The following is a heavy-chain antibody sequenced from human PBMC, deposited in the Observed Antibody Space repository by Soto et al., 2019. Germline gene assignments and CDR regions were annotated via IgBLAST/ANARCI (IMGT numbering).Heavy chain of an antibody. V-gene: IGHV4-59*01. J-gene: IGHJ5*02. CDR1: GGSISSYY. CDR2: IYYSGST. Sequence: SETLSLTCTVSGGSISSYYWSWIRQPPGKGLEWIGYIYYSGSTNYNPSLKSRVTISVDTSKNQFSLKLSSVTAADTAVYYCAGETGGWFDPWGQGTLVTVSS. D-gene: IGHD3-10*01. CDR3: AGETGGWFDP.